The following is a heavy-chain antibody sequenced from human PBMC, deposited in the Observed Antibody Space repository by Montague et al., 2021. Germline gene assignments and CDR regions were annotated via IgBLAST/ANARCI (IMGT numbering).Heavy chain of an antibody. Sequence: SETLSLTCAGSGGSFNDYYWNWIRQSPGQGLEWIGDITHNGRTNSNPSLKSRVTLSVDTSKSHFSLNLTSVTAADTAVYFCARRPRITVTGRFDLWGEGTLVTVSS. V-gene: IGHV4-34*01. CDR3: ARRPRITVTGRFDL. CDR2: ITHNGRT. J-gene: IGHJ4*02. D-gene: IGHD4-11*01. CDR1: GGSFNDYY.